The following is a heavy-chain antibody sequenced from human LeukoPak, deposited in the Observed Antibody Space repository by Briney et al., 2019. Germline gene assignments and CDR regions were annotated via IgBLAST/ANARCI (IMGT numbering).Heavy chain of an antibody. Sequence: SETLSLTCTVSGGSISSSSYYWGWIRQPPGKGLEWIGSIYYSGSTNYNPSLKSRVTMSVDTSKNQFSLKLSSVTAADTAVYYCAREFGEYSYGYGYYYYYMDVWGKGTTVTVSS. D-gene: IGHD5-18*01. V-gene: IGHV4-39*07. CDR2: IYYSGST. CDR3: AREFGEYSYGYGYYYYYMDV. J-gene: IGHJ6*03. CDR1: GGSISSSSYY.